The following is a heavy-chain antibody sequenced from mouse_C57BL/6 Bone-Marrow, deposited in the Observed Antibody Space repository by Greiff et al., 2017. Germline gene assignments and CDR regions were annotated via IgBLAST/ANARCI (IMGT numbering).Heavy chain of an antibody. CDR1: GFSLTSYG. Sequence: QVQLKESGPGLVQPSQSLSITCTVSGFSLTSYGVHWVRQSPGKGLEWLGVIWSGGSTDYNAAFISRLSISKDNSKSQVFFKMNSLQADDTAIYYWARNFAYWGQGTLVTVSA. J-gene: IGHJ3*01. CDR3: ARNFAY. CDR2: IWSGGST. V-gene: IGHV2-2*01.